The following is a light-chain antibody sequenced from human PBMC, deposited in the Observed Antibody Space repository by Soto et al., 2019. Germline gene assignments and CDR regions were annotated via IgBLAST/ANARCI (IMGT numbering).Light chain of an antibody. CDR1: QSGSSSY. CDR2: DAS. J-gene: IGKJ4*01. V-gene: IGKV3-20*01. Sequence: EIVLTHSPGTLSLSPGEGATLSCRASQSGSSSYLAWYQQKPGQAPRLLIYDASRRATGIPYRFSGSGSGTDFTLTINKLEPGDSAVYYCQQYGHSPLTFGGGTKVDI. CDR3: QQYGHSPLT.